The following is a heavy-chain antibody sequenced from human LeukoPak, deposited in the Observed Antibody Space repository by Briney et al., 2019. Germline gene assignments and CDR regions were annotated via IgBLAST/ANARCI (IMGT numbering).Heavy chain of an antibody. CDR3: ARDRSHWFDP. Sequence: GGSLRLSCTASGFTFSDYAMNWVRQAPGKGLEWVSHISHSGSTIYYSDSVKGRFTISRDNAENSLYLQMNSLRDEDTAVYYCARDRSHWFDPWGQGTLVTVSS. CDR2: ISHSGSTI. CDR1: GFTFSDYA. V-gene: IGHV3-48*02. J-gene: IGHJ5*02.